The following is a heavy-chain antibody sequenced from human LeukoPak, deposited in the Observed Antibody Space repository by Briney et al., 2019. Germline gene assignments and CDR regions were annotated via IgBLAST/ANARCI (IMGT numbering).Heavy chain of an antibody. CDR2: IYYSGST. V-gene: IGHV4-59*08. CDR1: GGSISTYY. D-gene: IGHD6-19*01. Sequence: SETLSLTCTVSGGSISTYYWSWIRQPPGKGLEWIAYIYYSGSTSYNPSPKGRVTISVDTSKNQFSLKLTSVIAADTAVYYCARPYSGGWYGAFNIWGQGTMVTVSS. J-gene: IGHJ3*02. CDR3: ARPYSGGWYGAFNI.